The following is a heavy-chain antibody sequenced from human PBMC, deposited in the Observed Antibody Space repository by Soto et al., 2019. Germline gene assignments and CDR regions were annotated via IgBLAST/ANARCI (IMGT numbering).Heavy chain of an antibody. D-gene: IGHD2-2*01. CDR1: GYSFTSYW. J-gene: IGHJ6*02. V-gene: IGHV5-51*01. CDR3: ARVLKDIVVVPAATSAIFWGMDV. Sequence: GESLKISCKGSGYSFTSYWIGWVRQMPGKGLEWMGIIYPGDSDTRYSPSFQGQVTISADKSISTAYLQWSSLKASDTAMYYCARVLKDIVVVPAATSAIFWGMDVWGQGTTVTVSS. CDR2: IYPGDSDT.